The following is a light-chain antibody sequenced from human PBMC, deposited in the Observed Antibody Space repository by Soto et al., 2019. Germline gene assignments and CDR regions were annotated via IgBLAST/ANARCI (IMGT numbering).Light chain of an antibody. J-gene: IGKJ4*01. CDR2: GAS. CDR1: QSVYNNF. Sequence: EVVLTQSPGTLSSSPGARATPSCSASQSVYNNFLAWYSQKPGQAPRLLIYGASSRATGIPDRFSGSGSGTDFTLTISRLEPEDFAVYYCQQYGTSPLTFGGGTKVDIK. CDR3: QQYGTSPLT. V-gene: IGKV3-20*01.